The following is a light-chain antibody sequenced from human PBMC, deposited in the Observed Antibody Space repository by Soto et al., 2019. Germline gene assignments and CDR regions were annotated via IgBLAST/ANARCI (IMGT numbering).Light chain of an antibody. CDR1: QRVYST. J-gene: IGKJ2*01. V-gene: IGKV3-15*01. Sequence: EIVMTQSPATLSVSPGERATLSSRASQRVYSTLAWYQQKPGQAPRLLISGASTRATGIPARFSGSGSGTEFTLTISSLQSEDLAVYYCQQYNNWRSYTFGQGTKLQI. CDR2: GAS. CDR3: QQYNNWRSYT.